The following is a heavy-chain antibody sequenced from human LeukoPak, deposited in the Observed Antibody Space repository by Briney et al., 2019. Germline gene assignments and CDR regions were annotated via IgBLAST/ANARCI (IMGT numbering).Heavy chain of an antibody. CDR3: ARGGNMGLLPHNY. J-gene: IGHJ4*02. CDR1: GYTLTELS. V-gene: IGHV1-24*01. Sequence: ASVTVSCTVSGYTLTELSMHWVRQAPGKGREWMGGFDPEDGETIYAQKFQGRVTMTEDTSTETAYMELSSLRSEGTAVYYCARGGNMGLLPHNYWGQGTLVTVSS. CDR2: FDPEDGET. D-gene: IGHD4-23*01.